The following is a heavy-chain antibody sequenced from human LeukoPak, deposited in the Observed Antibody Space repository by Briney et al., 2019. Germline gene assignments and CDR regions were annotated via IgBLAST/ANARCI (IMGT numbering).Heavy chain of an antibody. CDR3: ARDPDYYDSRVVDF. D-gene: IGHD3-22*01. CDR2: ISSDPSHT. V-gene: IGHV3-21*01. CDR1: GFPFSSVG. Sequence: PGGSLRLSCVASGFPFSSVGMNWVRQAPGKGLEWVSYISSDPSHTYYADSVRGRLTISRDNAKHSLYLQMDNLRTEDTAMYYCARDPDYYDSRVVDFWGQGTRVTVSS. J-gene: IGHJ4*02.